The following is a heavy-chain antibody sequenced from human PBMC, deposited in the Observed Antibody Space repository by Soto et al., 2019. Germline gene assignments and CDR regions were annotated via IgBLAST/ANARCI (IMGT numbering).Heavy chain of an antibody. V-gene: IGHV3-21*02. CDR2: ISTTSSFI. CDR3: ARDRRRNYAGYAVEY. J-gene: IGHJ4*02. Sequence: EVQLVESGGGLVKPGGSLRLSCAASGFTFSSYSMNWVRQAPGKGLEWVSSISTTSSFIYYADSVKGRFTISRDNAQSSLYLQMNSLRAEETAMYYCARDRRRNYAGYAVEYWGQGTLVTVSS. D-gene: IGHD4-4*01. CDR1: GFTFSSYS.